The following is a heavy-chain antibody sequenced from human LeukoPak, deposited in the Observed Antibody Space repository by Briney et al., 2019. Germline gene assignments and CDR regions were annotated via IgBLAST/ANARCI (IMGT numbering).Heavy chain of an antibody. Sequence: SETLSLTCTVSGGSISSGDYYWSWIRQPPGKGLEWIGYIYYSGSTYYNPSLKSRVIISVETSKNLFSLRLSVVTDAYTGVYYCARVPAAIGGFDPWGQGTLVTVSS. CDR2: IYYSGST. D-gene: IGHD2-2*01. J-gene: IGHJ5*02. CDR3: ARVPAAIGGFDP. V-gene: IGHV4-30-4*08. CDR1: GGSISSGDYY.